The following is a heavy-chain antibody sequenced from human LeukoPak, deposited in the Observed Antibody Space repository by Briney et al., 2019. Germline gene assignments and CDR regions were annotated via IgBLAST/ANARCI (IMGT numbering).Heavy chain of an antibody. D-gene: IGHD3-9*01. Sequence: PSETLSLTCTVSGGSISSSNYYWGWIRQPPGKGLEWIGYIYHSGSTYYNPSLKSRVTISVDRSKNQFSLKLSSVTAADTAVYYCARTGDILTGFDYWGQGTLVTVSS. V-gene: IGHV4-39*07. CDR3: ARTGDILTGFDY. CDR2: IYHSGST. J-gene: IGHJ4*02. CDR1: GGSISSSNYY.